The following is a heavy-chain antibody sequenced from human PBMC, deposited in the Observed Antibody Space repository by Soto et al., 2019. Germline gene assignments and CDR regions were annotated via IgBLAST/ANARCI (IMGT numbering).Heavy chain of an antibody. V-gene: IGHV1-69*13. J-gene: IGHJ6*02. D-gene: IGHD3-10*01. CDR3: ARSHYYGSGSYYNTENYYYYGMDV. CDR2: IIPIFGTA. Sequence: GASVKVSCKASGGTFSSYAISWVRQAPGQGLEWMRGIIPIFGTANYAQKFQGRVTITADESTSTAYMELSSLRSEDTAVYYCARSHYYGSGSYYNTENYYYYGMDVWGQGTTVTVSS. CDR1: GGTFSSYA.